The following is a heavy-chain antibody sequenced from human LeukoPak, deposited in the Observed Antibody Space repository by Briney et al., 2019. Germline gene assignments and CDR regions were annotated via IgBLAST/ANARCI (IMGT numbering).Heavy chain of an antibody. V-gene: IGHV4-59*01. CDR2: IYYSGST. J-gene: IGHJ4*02. Sequence: SETLSLTCTVSGGSMSSYYWSWIRQPPGKGLEWIGYIYYSGSTNYNPSLKSRVTISVDTSKNQFSLKLSSVTAADTAVYYCARDPNSSGWYYFDYWGQGTLVTVSS. CDR1: GGSMSSYY. D-gene: IGHD6-19*01. CDR3: ARDPNSSGWYYFDY.